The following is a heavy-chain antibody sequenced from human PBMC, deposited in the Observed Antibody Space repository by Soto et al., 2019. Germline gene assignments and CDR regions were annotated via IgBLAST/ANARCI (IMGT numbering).Heavy chain of an antibody. CDR3: ARLLNHDVFWSGYYTYFFAY. CDR1: GYSFTSYW. Sequence: PGESLKISCKGSGYSFTSYWIGWVRQMPGKGLEWMGIIYPGDSDTRYSPSFQGQVTISADKSISTAYLQWSSLKASDTAMYHCARLLNHDVFWSGYYTYFFAYCGQGTLVPVSS. D-gene: IGHD3-3*01. J-gene: IGHJ4*02. CDR2: IYPGDSDT. V-gene: IGHV5-51*01.